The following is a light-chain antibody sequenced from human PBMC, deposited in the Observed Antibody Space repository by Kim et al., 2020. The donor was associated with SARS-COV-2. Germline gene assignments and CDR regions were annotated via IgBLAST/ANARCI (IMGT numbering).Light chain of an antibody. CDR3: QQYYHYSPYT. V-gene: IGKV1-5*01. CDR1: QSVNNW. CDR2: DAS. Sequence: ASVGNSVTITCRASQSVNNWLAWYQLKPGKAPKLLIFDASSLESGVPSRFSGSGSGTEFTLTISSLQPDDFATYYCQQYYHYSPYTFGQGTKLEIK. J-gene: IGKJ2*01.